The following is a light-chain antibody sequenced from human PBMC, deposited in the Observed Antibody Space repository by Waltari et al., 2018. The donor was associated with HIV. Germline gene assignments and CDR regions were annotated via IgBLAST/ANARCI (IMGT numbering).Light chain of an antibody. J-gene: IGLJ2*01. CDR1: TSNVRNNY. V-gene: IGLV1-47*01. CDR3: AAWDDRLSGRL. CDR2: RNN. Sequence: QSLLAQPRSVSGTPGQRVNISCSGSTSNVRNNYVDWYQQVPGVAPKLLIYRNNQRPSGVPDRFSGSKSGTSASLAISGLRTEDEGDYYCAAWDDRLSGRLFGGGTK.